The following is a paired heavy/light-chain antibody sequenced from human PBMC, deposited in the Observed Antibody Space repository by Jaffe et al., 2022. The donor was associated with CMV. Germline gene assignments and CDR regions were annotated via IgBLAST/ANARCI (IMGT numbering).Light chain of an antibody. CDR3: QAWDSSNVV. CDR1: KLGDKY. CDR2: QDS. V-gene: IGLV3-1*01. J-gene: IGLJ2*01. Sequence: SYELTQPPSVSVSPGQTASITCSGDKLGDKYACWYQQKPGQSPVLVIYQDSKRPSGIPERFSGSNSGNTATLTISGTQAMDEADYYCQAWDSSNVVFGGGTKLTVL.
Heavy chain of an antibody. D-gene: IGHD6-6*01. CDR3: AKEESPFGSSSSSLSLDY. Sequence: EVQLLESGGGLVQPGGSLRLSCAASGFTFSSYAMSWVRQAPGKGLEWVSAISGSGGSTYYADSVKGRFTISRDNSKNTLYLQMNSLRAEDTAVYYCAKEESPFGSSSSSLSLDYWGQGTLVTVSS. CDR1: GFTFSSYA. V-gene: IGHV3-23*01. J-gene: IGHJ4*02. CDR2: ISGSGGST.